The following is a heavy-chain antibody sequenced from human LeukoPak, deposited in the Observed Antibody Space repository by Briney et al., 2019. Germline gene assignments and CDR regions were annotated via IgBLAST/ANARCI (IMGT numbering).Heavy chain of an antibody. CDR3: ARSHYYDSSGSHNNWFDP. CDR2: INHSGST. D-gene: IGHD3-22*01. CDR1: GGSISSGHW. J-gene: IGHJ5*02. V-gene: IGHV4-4*02. Sequence: SGTLSLTCAVSGGSISSGHWWSWVRQPPGKGLEWIGEINHSGSTNYNPSLKSRVTISVDTSKNQFSLKLSSVTAADTAVYYCARSHYYDSSGSHNNWFDPWGQGTLVTVSS.